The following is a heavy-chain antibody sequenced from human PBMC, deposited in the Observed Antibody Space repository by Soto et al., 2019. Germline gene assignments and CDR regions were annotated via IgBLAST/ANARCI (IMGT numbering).Heavy chain of an antibody. Sequence: GGSLRLSCAASGFTFRDYYMSWIRQAPGKGLEWVSYISSSGSTIYYADSVKGRFTISRDNAKNSLYLQMNSLRAEDTAVYYCARVRSGYSYYYYYMDVWGKGTTVTVSS. CDR3: ARVRSGYSYYYYYMDV. D-gene: IGHD3-3*01. V-gene: IGHV3-11*01. CDR1: GFTFRDYY. J-gene: IGHJ6*03. CDR2: ISSSGSTI.